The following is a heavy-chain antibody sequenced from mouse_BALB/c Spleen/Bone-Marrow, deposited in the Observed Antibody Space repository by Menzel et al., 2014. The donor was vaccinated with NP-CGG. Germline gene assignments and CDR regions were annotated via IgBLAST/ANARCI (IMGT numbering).Heavy chain of an antibody. CDR1: GFNIKDTY. Sequence: SVKLSCSASGFNIKDTYMHWVKQRPEQGLEWIGRIDPANGNTKYDPKFQDKATITADTSSNTVDLQLSSLTFEDTAVYYCARQEFAIYWYFDVWGAGTTVTVSS. CDR2: IDPANGNT. V-gene: IGHV14-3*02. J-gene: IGHJ1*01. CDR3: ARQEFAIYWYFDV. D-gene: IGHD1-3*01.